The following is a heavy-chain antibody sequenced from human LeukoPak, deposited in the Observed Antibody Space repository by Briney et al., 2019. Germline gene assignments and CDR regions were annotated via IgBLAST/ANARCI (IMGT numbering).Heavy chain of an antibody. J-gene: IGHJ4*02. CDR1: GGSISSYS. Sequence: SETLSLTCTASGGSISSYSWSWIRQPAGKGLEWIGRIYTSGSTKYNPSLTSRVTMSVDTSKNQFSLKLRSVTAADTAVYYCARRGGFFCNGNKCYHYYFDYWGQGTLVTVSS. CDR2: IYTSGST. V-gene: IGHV4-4*07. D-gene: IGHD2/OR15-2a*01. CDR3: ARRGGFFCNGNKCYHYYFDY.